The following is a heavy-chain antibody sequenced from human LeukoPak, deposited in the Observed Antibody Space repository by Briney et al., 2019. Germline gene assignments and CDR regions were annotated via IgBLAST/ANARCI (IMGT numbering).Heavy chain of an antibody. V-gene: IGHV3-21*01. CDR1: GFTFSSYS. CDR2: ISSSNSYI. CDR3: AAELVIAARDLDFDL. J-gene: IGHJ2*01. D-gene: IGHD6-25*01. Sequence: PGGSLRLSCAASGFTFSSYSMNWVRQAPGTGLEWVSSISSSNSYIYYADSVKGRFTISRDNTNNSLYLQMNSLRAEDTAVYYCAAELVIAARDLDFDLWGRGTLVTVSS.